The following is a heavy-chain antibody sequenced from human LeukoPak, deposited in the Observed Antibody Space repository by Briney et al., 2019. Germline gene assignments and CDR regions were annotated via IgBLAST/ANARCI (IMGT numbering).Heavy chain of an antibody. J-gene: IGHJ5*02. CDR3: ARHGYCSSTSCYAESDWFDP. CDR2: IYYSGST. V-gene: IGHV4-39*01. Sequence: SETLSLTCTVSGGSISSNSYYWGWIRQPPGKGLESIGSIYYSGSTYYNPSLNSRVTISVDTSKNQFSLKLSSVNAADTTVYYCARHGYCSSTSCYAESDWFDPWGQGTLVTVSS. D-gene: IGHD2-2*03. CDR1: GGSISSNSYY.